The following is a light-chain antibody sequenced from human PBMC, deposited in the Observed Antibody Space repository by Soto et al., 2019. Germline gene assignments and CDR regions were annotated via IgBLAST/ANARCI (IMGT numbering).Light chain of an antibody. CDR1: QSISSR. Sequence: DIQISQSPATLSAAVGGRVSITCRASQSISSRLAWYQQKPGKAPKLLIYDASSLESGVPSRFSGSGSGTEFPLTLSSLQPDDFATYYCQQYNSYSKSFGQGTKVDIK. CDR3: QQYNSYSKS. V-gene: IGKV1-5*01. J-gene: IGKJ1*01. CDR2: DAS.